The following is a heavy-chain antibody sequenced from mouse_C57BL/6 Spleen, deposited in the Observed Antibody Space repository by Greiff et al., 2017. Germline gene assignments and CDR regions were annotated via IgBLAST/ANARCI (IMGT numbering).Heavy chain of an antibody. V-gene: IGHV5-17*01. CDR1: GFTFSDYG. D-gene: IGHD2-4*01. CDR2: ISSGSSTI. J-gene: IGHJ2*01. CDR3: ASEGLRRRGFDY. Sequence: EVKLMESGGGLVKPGGSLKLSCAASGFTFSDYGMHWVRQAPEKGLEWVAYISSGSSTIYYADTVKGRFTISRDNAKNTLFLQMTSLRSEDTAMYDCASEGLRRRGFDYWGQGTTLTVSS.